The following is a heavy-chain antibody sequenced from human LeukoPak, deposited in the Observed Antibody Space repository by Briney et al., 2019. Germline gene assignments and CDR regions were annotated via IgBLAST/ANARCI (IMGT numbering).Heavy chain of an antibody. CDR1: GGSFSGYY. Sequence: PSXTLSLTCAVYGGSFSGYYWSWVRQPPGKGLEWIGEINHSGSTNYNPSLKSPLTISVVPSKHQFSLKLSSVTAADTAVYYCARDNYDYVWGSYQNFDYWGQGTLVTLSS. CDR2: INHSGST. CDR3: ARDNYDYVWGSYQNFDY. V-gene: IGHV4-34*01. D-gene: IGHD3-16*02. J-gene: IGHJ4*02.